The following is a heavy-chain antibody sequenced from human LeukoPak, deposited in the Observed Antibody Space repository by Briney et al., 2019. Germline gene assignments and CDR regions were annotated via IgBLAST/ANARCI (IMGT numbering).Heavy chain of an antibody. J-gene: IGHJ6*03. CDR2: IYTSGST. V-gene: IGHV4-4*07. CDR3: ARDWEYCSGGSCYQDYYYNYMDV. Sequence: PSETLSLTCTVSGGSISSYYWSWIRQPAGKGLEWIGRIYTSGSTNYNPSLKSRVTMSVDTSKNQFSLKLSSVTAADTAVYYCARDWEYCSGGSCYQDYYYNYMDVWGKGTTVTVSS. D-gene: IGHD2-15*01. CDR1: GGSISSYY.